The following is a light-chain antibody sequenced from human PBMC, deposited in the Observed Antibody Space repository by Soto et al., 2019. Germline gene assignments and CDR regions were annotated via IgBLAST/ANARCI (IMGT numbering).Light chain of an antibody. CDR3: QHYGSLVLT. CDR2: GAS. CDR1: QSVSTTY. J-gene: IGKJ4*01. V-gene: IGKV3-20*01. Sequence: EIVLTQSPGTLSSSPGERATLSCRASQSVSTTYLAWYQQKPGQAPRLLIYGASSRAPGIPDRFSGSGSGTDFTLTISRLEPEDFAVYYCQHYGSLVLTFGGGTKVEIK.